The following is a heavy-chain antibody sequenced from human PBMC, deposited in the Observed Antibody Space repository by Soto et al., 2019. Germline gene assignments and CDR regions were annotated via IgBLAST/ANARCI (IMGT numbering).Heavy chain of an antibody. D-gene: IGHD2-15*01. CDR1: GGTFSNFA. J-gene: IGHJ6*02. CDR2: RIPSFGTT. V-gene: IGHV1-69*01. Sequence: VQLVQAGAEVKKPGSSVRVSCKASGGTFSNFAITWVRQAPGQGVEWVGGRIPSFGTTNYAQQFQGDVTITAEVSKSTASLELTSLTAEDTAVYYCAREEVAACRGESCYAYNSGRWHFYFYGMDVGGQGTSVTVS. CDR3: AREEVAACRGESCYAYNSGRWHFYFYGMDV.